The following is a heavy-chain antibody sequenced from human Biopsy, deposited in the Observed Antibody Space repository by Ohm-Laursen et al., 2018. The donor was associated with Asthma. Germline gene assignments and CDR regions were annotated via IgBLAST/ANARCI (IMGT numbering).Heavy chain of an antibody. V-gene: IGHV3-30*03. J-gene: IGHJ4*02. CDR2: ISFDGSNK. CDR3: ARGKTWGRSYYFDY. Sequence: SLRLSCAASGFSFSNYGMHWVRQAPGKGLEWVAVISFDGSNKYYADFVKGRFTISRDNSKDTLYLQVNSLRGDDTAVYYCARGKTWGRSYYFDYWGQGTLVTVSS. CDR1: GFSFSNYG. D-gene: IGHD6-6*01.